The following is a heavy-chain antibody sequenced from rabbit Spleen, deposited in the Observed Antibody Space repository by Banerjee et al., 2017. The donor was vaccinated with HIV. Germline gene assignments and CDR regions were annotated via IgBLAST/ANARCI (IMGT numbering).Heavy chain of an antibody. CDR2: IDPVFGIA. D-gene: IGHD8-1*01. Sequence: QEQLVESGGGLVLPGRSLKLSCKASGFDFSRYGVSWVRQAPGKGLEWIGYIDPVFGIAYYASWVNGRFTISRENTQNTVYLQLNSLTAADTATYFCASDPNSSTYYTLGLWGQGTLVTVS. V-gene: IGHV1S47*01. J-gene: IGHJ3*01. CDR3: ASDPNSSTYYTLGL. CDR1: GFDFSRYG.